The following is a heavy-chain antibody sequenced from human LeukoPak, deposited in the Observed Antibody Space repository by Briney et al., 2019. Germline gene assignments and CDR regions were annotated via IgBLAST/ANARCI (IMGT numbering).Heavy chain of an antibody. Sequence: SVKVSCKASGGTFSNYAISWVRQAPGQGLEWMGGIIPIFDTANYAQNFQGRVTITADESTTTAYMELSGLRSGDTAVYYCVRDTGNGFPNWFDPWGQGTLVTVSS. D-gene: IGHD4-17*01. CDR1: GGTFSNYA. V-gene: IGHV1-69*13. CDR2: IIPIFDTA. CDR3: VRDTGNGFPNWFDP. J-gene: IGHJ5*02.